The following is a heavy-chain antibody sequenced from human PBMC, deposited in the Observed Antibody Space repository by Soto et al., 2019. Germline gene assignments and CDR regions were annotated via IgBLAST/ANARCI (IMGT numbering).Heavy chain of an antibody. CDR1: GGTFSSYA. D-gene: IGHD2-2*01. V-gene: IGHV1-69*13. J-gene: IGHJ6*02. CDR2: IIPIFGTA. CDR3: ARPRCSSTSCYHDYYYGTDV. Sequence: SVKVSCKASGGTFSSYAISWVRQAPGQGLEWMGGIIPIFGTANYAQKFQGRVTITADESTSTAYMELSSLRSEDTAVYYCARPRCSSTSCYHDYYYGTDVWVHGTPVPVYS.